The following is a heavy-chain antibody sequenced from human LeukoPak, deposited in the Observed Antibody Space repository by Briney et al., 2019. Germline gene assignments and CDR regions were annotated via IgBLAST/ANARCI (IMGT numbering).Heavy chain of an antibody. V-gene: IGHV4-34*01. CDR3: ARAGIAAAGRPLNWFDP. D-gene: IGHD6-13*01. Sequence: KSSETLSLTCAVYGGSFSGYYWSWIRQPPGKGLEWIGEINHSGSTNYNPSLKSRVTISVDTSKNQFSLKLSSVTAADTAVYYCARAGIAAAGRPLNWFDPWGQGTLVTVSS. J-gene: IGHJ5*02. CDR1: GGSFSGYY. CDR2: INHSGST.